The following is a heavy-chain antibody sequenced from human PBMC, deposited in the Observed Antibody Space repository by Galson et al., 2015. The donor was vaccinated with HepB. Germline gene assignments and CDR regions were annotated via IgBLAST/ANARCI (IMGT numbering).Heavy chain of an antibody. D-gene: IGHD3-22*01. CDR1: GFTFSAYS. CDR2: ITSASSTI. Sequence: SLRLSCAASGFTFSAYSMTWVRQAPGRGLEWISYITSASSTIYYADSVKGRFTISGDNAKNSLYLQMVGLSGEDTAVYFCARADYSYATSGYYRFDSWGQGTLVTVSS. CDR3: ARADYSYATSGYYRFDS. V-gene: IGHV3-48*01. J-gene: IGHJ5*01.